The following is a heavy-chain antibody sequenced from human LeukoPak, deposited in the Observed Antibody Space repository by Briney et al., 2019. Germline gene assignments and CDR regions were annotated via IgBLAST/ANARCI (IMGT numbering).Heavy chain of an antibody. CDR2: ISGSGGST. Sequence: GGSLRLSCAASGFTFSCYAMSWVRQAPGKGLEWVSAISGSGGSTYYADSVKGRFTISRDNSKNTLYLQMNSLRAEDTAVYYCAKALPDCQLLLAFDYWGQGTLVTVSS. J-gene: IGHJ4*02. V-gene: IGHV3-23*01. CDR3: AKALPDCQLLLAFDY. CDR1: GFTFSCYA. D-gene: IGHD2-2*01.